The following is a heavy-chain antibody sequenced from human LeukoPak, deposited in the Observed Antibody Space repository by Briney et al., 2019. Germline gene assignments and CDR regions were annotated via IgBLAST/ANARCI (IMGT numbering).Heavy chain of an antibody. V-gene: IGHV4-30-2*01. Sequence: SQTLSLTCAVSGGSISSGGYSWSWIRQPPGEGLEWIGYIYHSGSTYYNPSLKSRVTISVDTSKNQFSLKLSSVTAADTAVYYCARTRLNPLVRGTYDAFDIWGQGTMVTVSS. CDR1: GGSISSGGYS. J-gene: IGHJ3*02. D-gene: IGHD3-10*01. CDR2: IYHSGST. CDR3: ARTRLNPLVRGTYDAFDI.